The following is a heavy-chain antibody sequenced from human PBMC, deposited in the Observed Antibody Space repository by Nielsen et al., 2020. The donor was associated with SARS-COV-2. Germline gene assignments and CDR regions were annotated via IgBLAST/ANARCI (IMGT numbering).Heavy chain of an antibody. J-gene: IGHJ3*02. Sequence: SETLSLTCTVFGGSIGSYYWSWIRQPPGKGLKWIGHIFNTVSTSYNPSLRSRVTILVDTSKNHFSLKLSSVTAADTAVYYCARASARDAFDIWGQGTMVTVSS. CDR2: IFNTVST. CDR3: ARASARDAFDI. D-gene: IGHD6-25*01. CDR1: GGSIGSYY. V-gene: IGHV4-59*13.